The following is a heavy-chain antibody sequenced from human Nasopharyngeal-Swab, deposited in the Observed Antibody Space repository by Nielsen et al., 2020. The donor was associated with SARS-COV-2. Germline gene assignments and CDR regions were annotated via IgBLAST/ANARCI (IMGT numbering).Heavy chain of an antibody. D-gene: IGHD6-19*01. CDR3: ARGKQWLDRGSDY. J-gene: IGHJ4*02. CDR1: GASISSSSYY. Sequence: GGSLRLSCTVSGASISSSSYYWSWIRQPPGKGLEWVSYISSSSSYTNYADSVKGRFTISRDNAKNSLYLQMNSLRAEDTAVYYCARGKQWLDRGSDYWGQGTLVTVSS. CDR2: ISSSSSYT. V-gene: IGHV3-11*03.